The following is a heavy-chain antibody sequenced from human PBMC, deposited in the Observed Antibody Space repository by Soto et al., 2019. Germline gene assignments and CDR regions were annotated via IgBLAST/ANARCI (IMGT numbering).Heavy chain of an antibody. Sequence: ASVKVSCKASGYTFTSYYMHWVRQAPGQGLEWMGIINPSGGSTSYAQKFQGRATMTRDTSTSTVYMELSSLRSEDTAVYYCARVAMGDAFDIWGQGTMVTVSS. CDR3: ARVAMGDAFDI. D-gene: IGHD2-2*01. J-gene: IGHJ3*02. V-gene: IGHV1-46*01. CDR1: GYTFTSYY. CDR2: INPSGGST.